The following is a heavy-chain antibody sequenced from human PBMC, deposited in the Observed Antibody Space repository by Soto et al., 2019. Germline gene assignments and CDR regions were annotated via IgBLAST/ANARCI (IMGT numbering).Heavy chain of an antibody. CDR2: MNPNSGNT. CDR1: GGPLSTHD. J-gene: IGHJ6*02. CDR3: ARVHYYYYYRMDV. V-gene: IGHV1-8*02. Sequence: GSVKVYCKDSGGPLSTHDINWVRQSTGQGSEWMGWMNPNSGNTGYAQKFQGRDTMTRNNSISTAYMELSSLRSEDTAVYYCARVHYYYYYRMDVWGQATTVTAS.